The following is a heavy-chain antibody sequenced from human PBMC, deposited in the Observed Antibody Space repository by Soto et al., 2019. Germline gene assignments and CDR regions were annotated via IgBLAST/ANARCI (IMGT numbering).Heavy chain of an antibody. J-gene: IGHJ4*02. D-gene: IGHD3-10*01. V-gene: IGHV4-59*08. CDR1: GGSISSYY. CDR3: ARNYGPGYTFDY. Sequence: PSETLSLTCTVSGGSISSYYWSWIRQPPGEGLEWIGYIYYSESTNYNPSLKSRVTISVDTSKNQFSLKLSSVTAADTAVYYCARNYGPGYTFDYWGQGTLVTVSS. CDR2: IYYSEST.